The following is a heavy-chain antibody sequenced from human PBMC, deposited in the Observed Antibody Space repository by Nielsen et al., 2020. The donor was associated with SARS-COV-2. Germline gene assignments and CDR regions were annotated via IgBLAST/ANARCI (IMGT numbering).Heavy chain of an antibody. CDR1: GFTFSNFA. Sequence: GESLKMSCAASGFTFSNFAIHWVRQAPGKGLEWVAVLSYDGGDKKYADSVKGRFTISRDNSKNTLYLQMNSLRAEDTAVYYCAKDRAEIADYYFDYWGQGTLVTVSS. CDR2: LSYDGGDK. J-gene: IGHJ4*02. D-gene: IGHD2/OR15-2a*01. V-gene: IGHV3-30-3*01. CDR3: AKDRAEIADYYFDY.